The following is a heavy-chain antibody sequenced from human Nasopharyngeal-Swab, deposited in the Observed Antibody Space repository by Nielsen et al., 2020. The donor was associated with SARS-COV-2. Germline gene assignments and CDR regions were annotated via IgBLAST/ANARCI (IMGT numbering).Heavy chain of an antibody. CDR1: TFSFSNYE. D-gene: IGHD6-13*01. J-gene: IGHJ4*02. Sequence: GESLKISCVASTFSFSNYEMNWVRQAPGKGLEWISYISPSGTTIKYADSVKGRFIISRDNTKNSLFLQMNSLRAEDTAVYYCASLSSSSWFFDYWGQGTLVTVSS. CDR2: ISPSGTTI. V-gene: IGHV3-48*03. CDR3: ASLSSSSWFFDY.